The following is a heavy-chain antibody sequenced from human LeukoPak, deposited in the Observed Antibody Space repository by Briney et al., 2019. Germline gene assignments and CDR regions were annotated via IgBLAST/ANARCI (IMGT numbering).Heavy chain of an antibody. CDR2: IRSKANSYAT. V-gene: IGHV3-73*01. J-gene: IGHJ4*02. D-gene: IGHD1-26*01. CDR1: GFTFSGSA. CDR3: ARRRDSGSLQHFDY. Sequence: GGSLRLSCAASGFTFSGSAMHWVRQASGKGLEWVGRIRSKANSYATAYAASVKGRFTISRDNAKNSLYLQMNSLRAEDTAVYYCARRRDSGSLQHFDYWGQGTLVTVSS.